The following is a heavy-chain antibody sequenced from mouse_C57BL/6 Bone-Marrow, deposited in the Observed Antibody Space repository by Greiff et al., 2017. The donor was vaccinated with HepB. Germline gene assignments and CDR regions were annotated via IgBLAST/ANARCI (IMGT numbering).Heavy chain of an antibody. V-gene: IGHV1-26*01. CDR3: ARGDYGSSYWYFDV. CDR2: INPNNGGT. J-gene: IGHJ1*03. CDR1: GYTFTDYY. D-gene: IGHD1-1*01. Sequence: EVQLQQSGPELVKPGASVKISCKASGYTFTDYYMNWVKQSHGKSLEWIGDINPNNGGTSYNQKFKGKATLTVDKSSSTAYMELRSLTSEDSAVYYGARGDYGSSYWYFDVWGTGTTVTVSS.